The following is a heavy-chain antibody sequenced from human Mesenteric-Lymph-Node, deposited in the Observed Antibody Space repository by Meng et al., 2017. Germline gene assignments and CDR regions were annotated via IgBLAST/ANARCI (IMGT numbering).Heavy chain of an antibody. Sequence: VWSGADAKEPGASVWVYCKPSGYRFTSYHLEWVRQATGQGLEWMGWMNPNCCGTNYAQKLHGRVTMTRHTSISTAYMELGRLRSDDTAVYYCARIAVAGTRWFDPWGQGTLVTVSS. CDR2: MNPNCCGT. V-gene: IGHV1-2*02. J-gene: IGHJ5*02. D-gene: IGHD6-19*01. CDR3: ARIAVAGTRWFDP. CDR1: GYRFTSYH.